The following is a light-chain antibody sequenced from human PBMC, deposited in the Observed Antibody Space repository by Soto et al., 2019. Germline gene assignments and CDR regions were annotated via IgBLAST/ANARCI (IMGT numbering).Light chain of an antibody. CDR2: GAS. J-gene: IGKJ1*01. Sequence: IVLTQSPATLSLSPGDRATLPCRASQSVSRSYLGWYQQKPGQAPRLLMYGASIRAAGVPDRFSGSGSGTEFTLPIRRLEPEDFTVYYCHHYETFGQGTKVDIK. V-gene: IGKV3-20*01. CDR1: QSVSRSY. CDR3: HHYET.